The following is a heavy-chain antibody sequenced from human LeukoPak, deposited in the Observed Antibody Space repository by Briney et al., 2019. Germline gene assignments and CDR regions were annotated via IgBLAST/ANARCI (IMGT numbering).Heavy chain of an antibody. J-gene: IGHJ1*01. Sequence: GASVKVSCKASGYTFSSYGISWVRQAPGQGLEWMGWICDYNGNTNYAQKFQRRVTMTTDTSISTDYMELSGLRSDDTAVYYCAREDYYDSSGYYKNKEYFQHWGRGTVDTVSS. CDR1: GYTFSSYG. D-gene: IGHD3-22*01. CDR3: AREDYYDSSGYYKNKEYFQH. V-gene: IGHV1-18*01. CDR2: ICDYNGNT.